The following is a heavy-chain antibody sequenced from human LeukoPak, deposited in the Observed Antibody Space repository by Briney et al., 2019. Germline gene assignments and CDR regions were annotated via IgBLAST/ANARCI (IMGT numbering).Heavy chain of an antibody. CDR1: GGSISSYH. D-gene: IGHD3-22*01. CDR2: IYYSGST. Sequence: SETLSLTCTVSGGSISSYHWSWIRQPPGKGLEWIGYIYYSGSTNYNPSLKSRVTISLDTSKNQFSLKVSSVTAADTAVYYCEKHSSGYLSYFDYWGQGTLVPVSS. J-gene: IGHJ4*02. V-gene: IGHV4-59*08. CDR3: EKHSSGYLSYFDY.